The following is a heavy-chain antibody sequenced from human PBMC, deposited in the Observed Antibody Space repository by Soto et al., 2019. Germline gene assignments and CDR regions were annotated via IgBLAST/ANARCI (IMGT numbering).Heavy chain of an antibody. CDR3: VRQGIDYLHGLVDV. Sequence: QVHVQQSGPGLVKPSETLSLSCTVSSGPSSSHNWGWIRQPPGRGLEWIGYVYYTGGTSYNPSLKGRVTISADTSTNHISRTLSSVTAADTAVYYCVRQGIDYLHGLVDVWGQGTTVSVSS. CDR1: SGPSSSHN. D-gene: IGHD1-26*01. V-gene: IGHV4-59*08. CDR2: VYYTGGT. J-gene: IGHJ6*02.